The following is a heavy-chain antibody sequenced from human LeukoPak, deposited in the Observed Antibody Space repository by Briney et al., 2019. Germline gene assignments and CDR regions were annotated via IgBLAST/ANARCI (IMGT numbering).Heavy chain of an antibody. CDR1: GGSFSGYY. V-gene: IGHV4-34*01. D-gene: IGHD2-15*01. CDR2: INHSGST. CDR3: ARHSVVAALFDY. J-gene: IGHJ4*02. Sequence: SETLSLTCAVYGGSFSGYYWSWIRQPPGKGLEWIGEINHSGSTNYNPSLKSRVTISVDTSKNQFSLKLSSVTAADTAVYYCARHSVVAALFDYWGQGTLVTVSS.